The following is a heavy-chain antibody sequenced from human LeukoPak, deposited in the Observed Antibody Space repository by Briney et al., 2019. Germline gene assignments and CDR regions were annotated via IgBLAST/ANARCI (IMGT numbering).Heavy chain of an antibody. CDR1: GGTFLSHT. Sequence: SVKVSCKTSGGTFLSHTFSWVRQAPGHGLEWIGKITPVIETAKYAQTFQGRVSIYTDRDTTTVYMDLSGLRPDDTADYYCTRVNLRGSNYNWFDPWGQGTRVIVSS. CDR3: TRVNLRGSNYNWFDP. J-gene: IGHJ5*02. V-gene: IGHV1-69*08. CDR2: ITPVIETA. D-gene: IGHD3-10*01.